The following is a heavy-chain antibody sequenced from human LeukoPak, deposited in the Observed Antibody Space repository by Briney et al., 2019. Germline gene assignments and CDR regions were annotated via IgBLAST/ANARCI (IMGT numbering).Heavy chain of an antibody. J-gene: IGHJ4*02. Sequence: ASVKVSCKVSGHTLNELYMHWVRQAPGEWLEWMGGYDPEDGETIYAQKFQGRVTMTEDTSTDTAYMELSSLRSEDTAVYYCATVVSHSSDWYGPFDCWGQGTLVTVSS. CDR3: ATVVSHSSDWYGPFDC. D-gene: IGHD6-19*01. V-gene: IGHV1-24*01. CDR1: GHTLNELY. CDR2: YDPEDGET.